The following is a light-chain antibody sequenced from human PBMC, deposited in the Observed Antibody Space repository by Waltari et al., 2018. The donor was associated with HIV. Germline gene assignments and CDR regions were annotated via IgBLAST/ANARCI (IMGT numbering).Light chain of an antibody. V-gene: IGKV1-39*01. J-gene: IGKJ1*01. Sequence: DIQMTQSPSSLSASIGDRVTITCRTSQTIRTYLNWYQQKPGKAPKLLIYGASTLESGVPSRCSGGRSGSYFTLTISSLQPEDVGTYYCQQSYSSPGTFGQGTRVDIK. CDR1: QTIRTY. CDR2: GAS. CDR3: QQSYSSPGT.